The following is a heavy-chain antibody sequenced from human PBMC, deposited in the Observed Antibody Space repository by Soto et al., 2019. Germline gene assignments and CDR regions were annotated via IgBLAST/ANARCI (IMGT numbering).Heavy chain of an antibody. CDR2: IYHGGAT. Sequence: PSETLSLTCTFSGGSLSSGSYYLSWLRQPPGKGLEWIGYIYHGGATTYNASLKSRVTISVDTSKNQFFLKVNSVTAADTAVYFCARDSSGRHDYWGQGTPVTV. CDR1: GGSLSSGSYY. V-gene: IGHV4-61*01. D-gene: IGHD3-22*01. CDR3: ARDSSGRHDY. J-gene: IGHJ4*02.